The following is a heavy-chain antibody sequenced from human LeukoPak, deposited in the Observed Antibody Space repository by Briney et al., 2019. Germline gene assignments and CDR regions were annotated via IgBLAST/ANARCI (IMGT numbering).Heavy chain of an antibody. J-gene: IGHJ5*02. D-gene: IGHD6-19*01. CDR1: GYTFTSYS. V-gene: IGHV3-23*01. Sequence: WGSLTLSCEASGYTFTSYSMNWVRQAPGQGLEWLSAISGNGGSTYYADSLKGRFTISRDNSKNTLYLHMNSLRAEDTPVYYCANTGYSSGWYRKDNWFDPWGQGTRVTVSS. CDR2: ISGNGGST. CDR3: ANTGYSSGWYRKDNWFDP.